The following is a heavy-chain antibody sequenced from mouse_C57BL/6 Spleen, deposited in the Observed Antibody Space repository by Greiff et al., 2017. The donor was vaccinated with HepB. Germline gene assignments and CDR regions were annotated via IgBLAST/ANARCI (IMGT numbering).Heavy chain of an antibody. J-gene: IGHJ4*01. Sequence: LVESGAELVKPGASVKISCKASGYAFSSYWINWVKQRPGKGLEWIGQIYPGEGDTNYNGKFKGKATLTAEQSSRTAYMQRSSLTSEDSAVYFCARWNGSSYVGAMDDWGQGTSVTVSS. CDR1: GYAFSSYW. V-gene: IGHV1-80*01. CDR3: ARWNGSSYVGAMDD. CDR2: IYPGEGDT. D-gene: IGHD1-1*01.